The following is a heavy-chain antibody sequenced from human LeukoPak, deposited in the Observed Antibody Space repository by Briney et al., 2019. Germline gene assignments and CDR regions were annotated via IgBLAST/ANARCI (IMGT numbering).Heavy chain of an antibody. CDR2: IYRDGSST. V-gene: IGHV3-74*03. J-gene: IGHJ3*02. CDR1: GFSLSTYW. Sequence: GGSLRLSCAASGFSLSTYWMHWVRQAPGKGLVWVSRIYRDGSSTTYVDSVRGRSTISRDNAKNTLYLQMDSLRAEDTAVYYCARAPDSGTYNSGAFDIWGQGTMVTVSA. D-gene: IGHD1-26*01. CDR3: ARAPDSGTYNSGAFDI.